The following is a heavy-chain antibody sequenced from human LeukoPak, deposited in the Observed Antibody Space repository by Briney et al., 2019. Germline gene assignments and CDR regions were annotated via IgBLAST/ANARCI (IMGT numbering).Heavy chain of an antibody. CDR3: ARDSGYCSGGSCYSISDY. J-gene: IGHJ4*02. D-gene: IGHD2-15*01. Sequence: ASVKASCKASGYTFTGYYMHWVRQAPGQGLEWMGWINPNSGGTNYAQKFQGRVTMTRDTSISTAYMELSRLRSDDTAVYYCARDSGYCSGGSCYSISDYWGQGTLVTVSS. CDR2: INPNSGGT. V-gene: IGHV1-2*02. CDR1: GYTFTGYY.